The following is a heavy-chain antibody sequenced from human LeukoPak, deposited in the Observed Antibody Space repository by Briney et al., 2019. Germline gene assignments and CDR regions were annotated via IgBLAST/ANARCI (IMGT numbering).Heavy chain of an antibody. Sequence: PGGSLRLSCAASGFTFSNYEMNWVRQAPGKGLEWVSYISGSGITIYYADSVKGRFTISRDNAKNSLYLQMNSLRAEDTAVYYCVRDFYTTYYSSPGDDFDFWGQGTLVSVSS. CDR2: ISGSGITI. CDR1: GFTFSNYE. V-gene: IGHV3-48*03. D-gene: IGHD3-10*01. CDR3: VRDFYTTYYSSPGDDFDF. J-gene: IGHJ4*02.